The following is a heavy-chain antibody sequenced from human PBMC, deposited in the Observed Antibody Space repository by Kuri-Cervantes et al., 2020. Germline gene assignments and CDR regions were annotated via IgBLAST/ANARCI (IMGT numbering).Heavy chain of an antibody. CDR3: ARDRLRLVSDDAFDI. V-gene: IGHV3-7*01. D-gene: IGHD6-19*01. CDR1: GFTFSNYW. J-gene: IGHJ3*02. Sequence: GESLKISCAASGFTFSNYWMAWVRQAPGKGLEWVAMIKKDGSDGYYVDSVKGRFTISRDNVINSLFLQINSLRAEDSAVYYCARDRLRLVSDDAFDIWGQGTMVTVSS. CDR2: IKKDGSDG.